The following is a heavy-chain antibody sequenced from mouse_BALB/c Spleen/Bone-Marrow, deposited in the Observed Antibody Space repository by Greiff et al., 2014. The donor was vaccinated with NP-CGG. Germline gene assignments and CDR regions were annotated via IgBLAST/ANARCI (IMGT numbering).Heavy chain of an antibody. V-gene: IGHV14-3*02. Sequence: EVQVVESGAELVKPGASVKLSCTASGFNIKDTYMHWVKQRPEQGLEWIGRIDPANGNTKYDPKFQGKATITADTSSNTAYLQLSSLTSEDTAVYCCATYYRYDRRFAYWGQGTLVTVSA. D-gene: IGHD2-14*01. CDR1: GFNIKDTY. CDR2: IDPANGNT. CDR3: ATYYRYDRRFAY. J-gene: IGHJ3*01.